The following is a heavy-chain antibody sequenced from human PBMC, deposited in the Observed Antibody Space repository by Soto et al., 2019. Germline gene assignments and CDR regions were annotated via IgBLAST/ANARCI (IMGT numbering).Heavy chain of an antibody. CDR3: AKVGYGDYFLSAFDI. J-gene: IGHJ3*02. V-gene: IGHV3-23*01. CDR1: GFTFSSYA. CDR2: LSASGATT. Sequence: GGSLRLSCAASGFTFSSYAMTWVRQAPGKGLKWVSALSASGATTYHADSVKGRFTISRDNSENTLYLQMNSLRAEDTAVYYCAKVGYGDYFLSAFDIWGQGTMVTVSS. D-gene: IGHD4-17*01.